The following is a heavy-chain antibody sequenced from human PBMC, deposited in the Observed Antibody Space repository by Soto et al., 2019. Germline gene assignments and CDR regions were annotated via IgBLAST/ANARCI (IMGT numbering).Heavy chain of an antibody. Sequence: GASVKVSCKASGYTFTSYYMHWVRQAPGQGLEWMGIINPSGGSTSYAQKFQGRVTMTRDTSTSTVYMELSSLRSEDTAVYYCARDSEYYYDLMGAFDIWGQGTMVTVSS. CDR3: ARDSEYYYDLMGAFDI. CDR1: GYTFTSYY. V-gene: IGHV1-46*01. CDR2: INPSGGST. D-gene: IGHD3-22*01. J-gene: IGHJ3*02.